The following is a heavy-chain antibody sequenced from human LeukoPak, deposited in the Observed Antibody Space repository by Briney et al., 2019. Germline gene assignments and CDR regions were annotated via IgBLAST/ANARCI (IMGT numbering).Heavy chain of an antibody. CDR2: IWYDGSNK. D-gene: IGHD1-14*01. Sequence: PGRSLRLSCAASGFTFSRYGMHWVREAPGKGLEWVAVIWYDGSNKYYADSVKGRFTISRDNSKNTLYLQMNSLRAEDTAVYYCAKPDPTYYMDVWGKGTTVPVSS. V-gene: IGHV3-33*06. CDR3: AKPDPTYYMDV. CDR1: GFTFSRYG. J-gene: IGHJ6*03.